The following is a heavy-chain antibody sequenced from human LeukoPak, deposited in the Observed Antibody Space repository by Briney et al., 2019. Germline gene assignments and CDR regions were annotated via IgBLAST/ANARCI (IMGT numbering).Heavy chain of an antibody. Sequence: GGSLRLSCAASGFTFSSYGMHWVRQAPGKGLEWVAFIRYDGSNKYYADSVKGRFTISRDNSKNTLYLQMNSLRAEDTAVYYCAKDHIPGSGSYYILDYWGQGTLVTVSS. CDR1: GFTFSSYG. CDR2: IRYDGSNK. D-gene: IGHD3-10*01. CDR3: AKDHIPGSGSYYILDY. J-gene: IGHJ4*02. V-gene: IGHV3-30*02.